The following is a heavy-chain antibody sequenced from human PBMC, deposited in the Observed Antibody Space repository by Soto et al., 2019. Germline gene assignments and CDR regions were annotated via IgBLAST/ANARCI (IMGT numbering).Heavy chain of an antibody. CDR1: GYSFSFYG. J-gene: IGHJ6*02. Sequence: EASVKASCKASGYSFSFYGINWVRQAPGEGLEWLGWINTHNGNTNYAQNLQGRVFMTADTSTNTAYMELRSLRSDDTAIYYCTREGSAPYYYYAMDAWGQGTTVTV. CDR3: TREGSAPYYYYAMDA. CDR2: INTHNGNT. V-gene: IGHV1-18*01. D-gene: IGHD3-10*01.